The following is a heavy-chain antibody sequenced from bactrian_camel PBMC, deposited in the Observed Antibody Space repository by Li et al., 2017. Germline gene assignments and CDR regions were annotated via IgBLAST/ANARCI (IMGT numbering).Heavy chain of an antibody. J-gene: IGHJ4*01. CDR2: MSKEGST. CDR1: GYTYSSTC. Sequence: QVQLVESGGGSVQSGGSLRLSCAASGYTYSSTCMGWFRQAPGKEREGVATMSKEGSTWYPDSVKGRFTLSHHAAKNTLYLQMNNLKPEDTAVYYCAADLRVGGSCLSDRQYRHWGQGTQVTVS. CDR3: AADLRVGGSCLSDRQYRH. V-gene: IGHV3S53*01. D-gene: IGHD7*01.